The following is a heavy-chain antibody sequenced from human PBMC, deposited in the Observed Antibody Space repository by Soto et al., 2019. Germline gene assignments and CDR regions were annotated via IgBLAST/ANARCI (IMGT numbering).Heavy chain of an antibody. J-gene: IGHJ3*02. V-gene: IGHV3-30-3*01. Sequence: GGSLRLSCAASGLTFTRYAMHWVRQAPGKGLEWVSLISYDGSKKYYADSVKGRFTISRDNSKNTLFLQMSSLRTEDTAVYYCATGIVTTEDAFDIWGQGTMVTVSS. CDR2: ISYDGSKK. CDR3: ATGIVTTEDAFDI. D-gene: IGHD5-12*01. CDR1: GLTFTRYA.